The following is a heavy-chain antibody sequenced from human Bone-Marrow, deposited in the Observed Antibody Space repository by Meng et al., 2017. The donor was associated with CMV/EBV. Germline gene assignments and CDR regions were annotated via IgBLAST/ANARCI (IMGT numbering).Heavy chain of an antibody. J-gene: IGHJ6*02. Sequence: GESLKISCAASGFTFSSYTMNWVRQAPGKGLEWVAVIWYDGSNKYYADSVKGRFTISRDNSKNTLYLQMNSLRAEDTAVYYCSVAATPYYYYGMDVWGQGTTVTVSS. CDR1: GFTFSSYT. D-gene: IGHD2-15*01. CDR3: SVAATPYYYYGMDV. CDR2: IWYDGSNK. V-gene: IGHV3-33*08.